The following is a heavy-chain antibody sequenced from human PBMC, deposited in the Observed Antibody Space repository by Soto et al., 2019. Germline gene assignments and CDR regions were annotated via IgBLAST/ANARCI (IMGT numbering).Heavy chain of an antibody. CDR2: IDPSDSYT. D-gene: IGHD3-3*01. V-gene: IGHV5-10-1*01. J-gene: IGHJ6*02. CDR3: ARRGYTIFGVVIDPDYYYYGMDV. CDR1: GYSFTSYW. Sequence: GESLKISCKGSGYSFTSYWISWVRQMPGKGLEWMGRIDPSDSYTNYSPSFQSHVTISADKSISTAYLQWSSLKASDTAMYYCARRGYTIFGVVIDPDYYYYGMDVWGQGTTVTVSS.